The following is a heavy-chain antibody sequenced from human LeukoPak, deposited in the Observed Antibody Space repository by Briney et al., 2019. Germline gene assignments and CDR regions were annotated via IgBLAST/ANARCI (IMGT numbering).Heavy chain of an antibody. CDR2: INPNSGGT. V-gene: IGHV1-2*02. Sequence: ASVKVSCRTSGYTFTNYIISWVRQAPGQGLEWMGWINPNSGGTNYAQKFQGRVTMTRDTSISTAYMELSRLRSDDTAVYYCARSSRRYDILTGYYTRDAFDIWGQGTMVTVSS. J-gene: IGHJ3*02. D-gene: IGHD3-9*01. CDR1: GYTFTNYI. CDR3: ARSSRRYDILTGYYTRDAFDI.